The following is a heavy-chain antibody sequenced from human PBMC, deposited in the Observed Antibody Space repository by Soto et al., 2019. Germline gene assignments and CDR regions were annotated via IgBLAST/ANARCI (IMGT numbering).Heavy chain of an antibody. Sequence: EVQLVESGGGLVKPGGSLRLSCVGSGFTFTNYNMDWVRQAPGKGLEWVSSFSSGSGSKSYADSVWGRFTVSSDNAKNSLYLEMDSLRVEDTAAYYCATRMQCRGTGCPPNFQHWGQGTLVTFSS. D-gene: IGHD2-2*01. V-gene: IGHV3-21*03. CDR1: GFTFTNYN. CDR3: ATRMQCRGTGCPPNFQH. J-gene: IGHJ1*01. CDR2: FSSGSGSK.